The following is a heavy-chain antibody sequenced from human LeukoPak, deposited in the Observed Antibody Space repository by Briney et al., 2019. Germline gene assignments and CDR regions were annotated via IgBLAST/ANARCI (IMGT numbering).Heavy chain of an antibody. J-gene: IGHJ4*02. Sequence: PGASLRLSCAASGFTFSSYAMSWVRQAPGKGLEWVSAISGSGGSTYYADSVKGRFTISRDNSKNTLYLQMNSLRAEDTAVYYCAKDTYYYDSSGYYPFDYWGQGTLFTVSS. D-gene: IGHD3-22*01. CDR2: ISGSGGST. CDR3: AKDTYYYDSSGYYPFDY. CDR1: GFTFSSYA. V-gene: IGHV3-23*01.